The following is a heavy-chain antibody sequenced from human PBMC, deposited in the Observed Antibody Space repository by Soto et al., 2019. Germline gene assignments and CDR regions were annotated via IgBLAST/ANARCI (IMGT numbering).Heavy chain of an antibody. D-gene: IGHD6-13*01. J-gene: IGHJ4*02. CDR2: IYYSGST. CDR1: DGSITSSSYY. CDR3: ATPYSSSWSFDY. Sequence: PSEPLSLTCTVSDGSITSSSYYWGWIRQPPGKGLEWIGSIYYSGSTYYNPSLKSRVTISVDTSKNQFSLKLSSVTAADTAVYYCATPYSSSWSFDYWGQGTLVTVS. V-gene: IGHV4-39*01.